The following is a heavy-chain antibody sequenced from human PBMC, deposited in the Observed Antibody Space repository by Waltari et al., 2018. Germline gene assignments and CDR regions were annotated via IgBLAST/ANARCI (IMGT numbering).Heavy chain of an antibody. CDR3: GRIAFGDDGGYFQY. Sequence: QVQLQESGPGLVNPSETLSLTCTVSCGSISSNYNWGWIRQPPGKGLEWMGNMQYIGSTFYNRSRESRVTISLDTSRNQFSLRLSSVYAADTAVYFCGRIAFGDDGGYFQYWGQGTLVTVSS. CDR1: CGSISSNYN. V-gene: IGHV4-39*01. CDR2: MQYIGST. J-gene: IGHJ1*01. D-gene: IGHD4-17*01.